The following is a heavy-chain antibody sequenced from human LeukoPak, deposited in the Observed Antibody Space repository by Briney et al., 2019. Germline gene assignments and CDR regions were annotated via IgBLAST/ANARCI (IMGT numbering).Heavy chain of an antibody. CDR3: ANSGYSYASDAFDI. Sequence: SETLSLTCAVYGGSFSGYYWSWIRQPPGKGLEWIGEINHSGSTNYNPSLKSRVTTSVDTSKNQFSLKLSSVTAADTAVYYCANSGYSYASDAFDIWGQGTMVTVSS. CDR1: GGSFSGYY. V-gene: IGHV4-34*01. CDR2: INHSGST. D-gene: IGHD5-18*01. J-gene: IGHJ3*02.